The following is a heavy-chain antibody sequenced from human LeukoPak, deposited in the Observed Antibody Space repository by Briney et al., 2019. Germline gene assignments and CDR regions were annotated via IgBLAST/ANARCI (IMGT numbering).Heavy chain of an antibody. CDR2: INQDGSEK. J-gene: IGHJ4*02. CDR3: TRVGGGDGSGWSTTDY. V-gene: IGHV3-7*01. CDR1: GFTFNTYW. D-gene: IGHD6-19*01. Sequence: GGSLRLSCAVSGFTFNTYWMSWVRQAPGKGLEWVANINQDGSEKYDVDSAKGRFTISRDNAKNSLYLQMNSLRVEDTAMYYCTRVGGGDGSGWSTTDYWGQGTLVTISS.